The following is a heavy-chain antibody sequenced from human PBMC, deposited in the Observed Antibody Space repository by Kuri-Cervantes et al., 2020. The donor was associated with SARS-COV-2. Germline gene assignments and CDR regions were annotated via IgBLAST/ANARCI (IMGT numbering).Heavy chain of an antibody. CDR3: AKDLGRPNWFDP. CDR1: GFTFSSYA. Sequence: GGSLRLSCEASGFTFSSYAMSWVRQAPGKGLEWVSAISGSGGSTYYADSVKGRFTISRDNSKNTLYLQMNSLRAEDTAVYYCAKDLGRPNWFDPWGQGTLVTVSS. CDR2: ISGSGGST. J-gene: IGHJ5*02. V-gene: IGHV3-23*01.